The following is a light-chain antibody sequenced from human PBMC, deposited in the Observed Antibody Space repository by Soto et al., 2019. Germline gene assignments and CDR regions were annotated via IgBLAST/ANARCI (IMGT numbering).Light chain of an antibody. CDR3: QSYDSSLSGSV. CDR2: GNS. J-gene: IGLJ1*01. CDR1: NSNIGAGYD. V-gene: IGLV1-40*01. Sequence: QSALTQPRSVSGSPGQSVTSACTGSNSNIGAGYDVHWYQQLPGTAPKLLIYGNSNRPSGVPDRFSGSKSVTSASLAITGLQAEDEADYYCQSYDSSLSGSVFGTGTKVTVL.